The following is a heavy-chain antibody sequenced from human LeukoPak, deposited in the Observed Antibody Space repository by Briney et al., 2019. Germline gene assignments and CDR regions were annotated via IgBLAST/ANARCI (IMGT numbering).Heavy chain of an antibody. CDR3: ARTLPNYPDYMDV. CDR1: GFTFSDYY. CDR2: IRQDGSEK. J-gene: IGHJ6*03. V-gene: IGHV3-7*01. Sequence: PGGSLRLSCAASGFTFSDYYMSWIRQAPGKGLEWVANIRQDGSEKYYVDSVKGRFAISRDNAKNSLYLQMNGLRAEDTAVYYCARTLPNYPDYMDVWGKGTTVTVSS. D-gene: IGHD5-24*01.